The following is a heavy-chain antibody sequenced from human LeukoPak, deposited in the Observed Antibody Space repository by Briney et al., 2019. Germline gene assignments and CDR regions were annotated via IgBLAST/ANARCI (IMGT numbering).Heavy chain of an antibody. V-gene: IGHV4-59*01. J-gene: IGHJ4*02. D-gene: IGHD3-3*01. CDR2: IYYSGST. Sequence: PSETLSLTCAVYGGSFSGYYWSWIRQPPGKGLEWIGYIYYSGSTNYNPSLKSRVTISVDTSKNQFSLKLSSVTAADTAVYYCARGYFWGGYYTGTDYWGQGTLVTVSS. CDR1: GGSFSGYY. CDR3: ARGYFWGGYYTGTDY.